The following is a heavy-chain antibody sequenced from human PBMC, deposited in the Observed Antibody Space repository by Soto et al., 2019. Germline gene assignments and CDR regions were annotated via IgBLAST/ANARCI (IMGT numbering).Heavy chain of an antibody. CDR2: ISYDGSNK. Sequence: QVQLVESGGGVVQPGRSLRLSCAASGFTFSSYAMHWVRQAPGKGLEWVAVISYDGSNKYYADSVKGRFTISRDNSKNTLYLQMSSRRAEDTAVYYCAREGYDSSGYYRYWYFDLWGRGTLVTVSS. D-gene: IGHD3-22*01. J-gene: IGHJ2*01. CDR3: AREGYDSSGYYRYWYFDL. V-gene: IGHV3-30-3*01. CDR1: GFTFSSYA.